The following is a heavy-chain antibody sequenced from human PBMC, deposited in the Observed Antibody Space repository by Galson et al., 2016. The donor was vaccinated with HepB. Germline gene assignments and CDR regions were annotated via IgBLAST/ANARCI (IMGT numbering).Heavy chain of an antibody. D-gene: IGHD3-22*01. CDR1: GGSISSSNYY. Sequence: ETLSLTCAVSGGSISSSNYYWGWIRQPPGKSLEWIGSVFYTGATYYNGPLESRVTISIDTSNNEFFLKINSVTAADTAVYYCARLMGFDSSGLWGQGTLVIVSS. CDR2: VFYTGAT. V-gene: IGHV4-39*01. CDR3: ARLMGFDSSGL. J-gene: IGHJ4*02.